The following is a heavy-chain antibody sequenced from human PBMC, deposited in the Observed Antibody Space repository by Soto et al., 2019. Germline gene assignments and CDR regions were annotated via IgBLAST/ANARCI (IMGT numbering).Heavy chain of an antibody. J-gene: IGHJ3*02. V-gene: IGHV3-30*18. CDR2: ISYDGSNK. Sequence: QVQLVESGGGVVQPGRSLRLSCAASGFTFSSYGMHWVRQAPGKGLEWVAVISYDGSNKYYADSVKGRFTISRDNSKNPLDLQMNSLRAEDTAVYYCAKGGVQLWLRGDAFDIWGQGTMVTVSS. CDR1: GFTFSSYG. CDR3: AKGGVQLWLRGDAFDI. D-gene: IGHD5-18*01.